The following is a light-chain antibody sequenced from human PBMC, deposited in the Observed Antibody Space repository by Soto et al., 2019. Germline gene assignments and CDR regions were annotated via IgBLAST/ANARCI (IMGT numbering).Light chain of an antibody. V-gene: IGLV1-40*01. J-gene: IGLJ2*01. Sequence: QSVLTQPPSVSGAPGQRVTISCTGSSSNIGAGYDVHWYQQLPGTAPKLLIYGNSKRPSGVPDRFSGSKSGTSASLAITGLQAEDEADYYCQSYDSSRSGGVFGGGTKLTVL. CDR1: SSNIGAGYD. CDR2: GNS. CDR3: QSYDSSRSGGV.